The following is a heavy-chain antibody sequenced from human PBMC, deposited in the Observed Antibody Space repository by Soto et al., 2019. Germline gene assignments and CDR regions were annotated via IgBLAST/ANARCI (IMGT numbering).Heavy chain of an antibody. CDR3: ARESLDRDDAFDI. J-gene: IGHJ3*02. Sequence: ASVKVSCKASGGTFSSYAISWVRQAPGQGLEWMGGIIPIFGTANCAQKFQGRVTITADESTSTAYMELSSLRSEDTAVYYCARESLDRDDAFDIWGQGTMVTVSS. V-gene: IGHV1-69*13. CDR2: IIPIFGTA. D-gene: IGHD1-1*01. CDR1: GGTFSSYA.